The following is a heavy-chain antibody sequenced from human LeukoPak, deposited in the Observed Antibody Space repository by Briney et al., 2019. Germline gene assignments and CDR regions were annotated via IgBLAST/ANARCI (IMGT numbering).Heavy chain of an antibody. CDR3: AKDLGYYDSSGLT. Sequence: EAGGSLRLSCAASGFTFSSYAMSWVRQAPGKGLEWVSAISGSGGSTYYADSVKGRFTISRDNSKSTLYLQMNSLRAEDTAVYYCAKDLGYYDSSGLTWGQGTLVTVSS. CDR1: GFTFSSYA. CDR2: ISGSGGST. V-gene: IGHV3-23*01. D-gene: IGHD3-22*01. J-gene: IGHJ4*02.